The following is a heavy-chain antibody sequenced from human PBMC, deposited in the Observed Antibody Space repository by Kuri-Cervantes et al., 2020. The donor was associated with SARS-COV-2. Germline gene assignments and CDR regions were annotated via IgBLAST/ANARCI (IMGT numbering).Heavy chain of an antibody. Sequence: GGSLRLSCAASGFTFSSYWMHWVRQAPGKGLVWVSRINSDGSSTSYADSVKGRSTISRDNSKNTLYLQMSSLRAEDTAVYYCVKDVGYGDLAFGYWGQGTLVTVSS. CDR3: VKDVGYGDLAFGY. J-gene: IGHJ4*02. D-gene: IGHD4-17*01. V-gene: IGHV3-74*01. CDR1: GFTFSSYW. CDR2: INSDGSST.